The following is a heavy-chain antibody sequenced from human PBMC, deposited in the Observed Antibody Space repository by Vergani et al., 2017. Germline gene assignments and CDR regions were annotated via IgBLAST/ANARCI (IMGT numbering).Heavy chain of an antibody. D-gene: IGHD6-6*01. CDR2: IWYDGSNK. V-gene: IGHV3-33*01. CDR3: ATGPTKNPYSSSSGGVDY. J-gene: IGHJ4*02. CDR1: GFTFSSYG. Sequence: QVQLVESGGGVVQPGRSLRLSCAASGFTFSSYGMHWVRQAPGKGLEWVAVIWYDGSNKYYADSVKGRFTISRDNSKNTLYLQMNSLRAEDTAVYYCATGPTKNPYSSSSGGVDYWGQGTLVTVSS.